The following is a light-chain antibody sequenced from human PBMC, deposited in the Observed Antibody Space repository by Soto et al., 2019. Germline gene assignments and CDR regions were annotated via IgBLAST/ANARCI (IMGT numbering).Light chain of an antibody. CDR1: SNDVGGNNF. Sequence: QSALTQPRSVSGSPGQSVTISCTGTSNDVGGNNFVSWYQQLPGKAPKLTISEVSNRPSGVSNRFSGSKSGNTASLTISGLQADDEGDYYCYSYAGSFTWVFGGGTKLTVL. CDR2: EVS. V-gene: IGLV2-11*01. J-gene: IGLJ3*02. CDR3: YSYAGSFTWV.